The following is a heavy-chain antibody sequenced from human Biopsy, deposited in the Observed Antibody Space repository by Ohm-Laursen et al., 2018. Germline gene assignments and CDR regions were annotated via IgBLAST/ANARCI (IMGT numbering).Heavy chain of an antibody. J-gene: IGHJ4*02. V-gene: IGHV4-59*11. CDR2: IPYTGYT. Sequence: PSQTLSLTCTVSGGPFTGHYWSWIRQPPGKGLEWIGHIPYTGYTSYNASLKSRVTISVDTSRNHFSLRLSSLTAADQAVFYCARGSNDFGGLYFPRWGQGTLVTVSS. CDR1: GGPFTGHY. CDR3: ARGSNDFGGLYFPR. D-gene: IGHD4-23*01.